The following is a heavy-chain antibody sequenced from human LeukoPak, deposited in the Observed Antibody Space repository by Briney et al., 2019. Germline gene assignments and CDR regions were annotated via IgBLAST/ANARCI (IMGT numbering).Heavy chain of an antibody. D-gene: IGHD6-13*01. Sequence: ASVKVSCKASGGTLSSYAISWVRQAPGQALEWMGGIIPIFGTANYAQKFQGRVTITADESTSTAYMELSSLRSEDTAVYYCARAGIAAAGTLDYWGQGTLVTVSS. V-gene: IGHV1-69*01. CDR1: GGTLSSYA. CDR3: ARAGIAAAGTLDY. J-gene: IGHJ4*02. CDR2: IIPIFGTA.